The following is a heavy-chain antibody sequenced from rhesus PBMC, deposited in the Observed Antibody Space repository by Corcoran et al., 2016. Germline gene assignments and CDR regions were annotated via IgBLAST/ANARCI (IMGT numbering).Heavy chain of an antibody. D-gene: IGHD2-33*01. CDR3: SGLHQRGWGLAS. CDR2: ISGSGSTP. CDR1: GGSLSSNW. J-gene: IGHJ6*01. Sequence: QLQLQESGPGQVKPSETLSLNCVVLGGSLSSNWRSWIRQPPAKGLEWIGSISGSGSTPDTNPPLTRRVPISTDPSKNLFSLKLPSGPAADTAVYYCSGLHQRGWGLASWGPGFVVTVSS. V-gene: IGHV4-173*01.